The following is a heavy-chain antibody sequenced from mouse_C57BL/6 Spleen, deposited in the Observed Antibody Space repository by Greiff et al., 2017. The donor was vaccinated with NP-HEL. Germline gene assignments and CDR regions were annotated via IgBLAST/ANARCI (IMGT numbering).Heavy chain of an antibody. CDR2: IDPSDSYT. V-gene: IGHV1-59*01. D-gene: IGHD1-1*01. J-gene: IGHJ1*03. CDR3: ARGNYYGSSFDFDV. CDR1: GYTFTSYW. Sequence: VQLQQPGAELVRPGTSVKLSCKASGYTFTSYWMHWVKQRPGQGLEWIGVIDPSDSYTNYNQKFKGKATLTVDTSSSTAYMQLSSLTSEDSAVYYCARGNYYGSSFDFDVWGTGTPVTVSS.